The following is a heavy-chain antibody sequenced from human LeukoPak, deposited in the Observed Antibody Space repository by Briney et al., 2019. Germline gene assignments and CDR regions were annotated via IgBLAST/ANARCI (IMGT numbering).Heavy chain of an antibody. Sequence: PSETLSLTCTVSGGSISSRGYYWGWIRQPPGKGLEWIGYIYTSGSTNYNPSLKSRVTISVDTSKNQFSLKLSSVTAADTAVYYCVGVRSVGDYDFWSGTSFDYWGQGTLVTVSS. CDR2: IYTSGST. J-gene: IGHJ4*02. D-gene: IGHD3-3*01. V-gene: IGHV4-61*05. CDR1: GGSISSRGYY. CDR3: VGVRSVGDYDFWSGTSFDY.